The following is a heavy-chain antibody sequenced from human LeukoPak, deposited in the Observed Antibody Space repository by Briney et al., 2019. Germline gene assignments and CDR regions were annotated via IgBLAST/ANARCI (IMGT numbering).Heavy chain of an antibody. D-gene: IGHD6-19*01. V-gene: IGHV1-69*13. J-gene: IGHJ4*02. CDR3: AKQSRQWLVYFDY. Sequence: GASVKVSCKASGGTFSSYAISWVRQAPGQGLEWMGGIIPIFGTANYAQKFQGRVTITADESTSTAYMELSSLRSEDTAVYYCAKQSRQWLVYFDYWGQGTLVTVSS. CDR2: IIPIFGTA. CDR1: GGTFSSYA.